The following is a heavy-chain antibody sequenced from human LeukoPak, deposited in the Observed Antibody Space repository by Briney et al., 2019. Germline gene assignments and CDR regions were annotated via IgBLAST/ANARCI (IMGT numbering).Heavy chain of an antibody. CDR2: IYYSGST. Sequence: PSETLSLTCTVSGGSISSGSYYWGWIRQPPGKGLEWIATIYYSGSTYYNPSLKSRVTISLDTSKNQFSLELSSVSAADTAVYYCARDSVTTVTARPRFDPWGQGTLVTVSS. D-gene: IGHD4-17*01. J-gene: IGHJ5*02. CDR1: GGSISSGSYY. CDR3: ARDSVTTVTARPRFDP. V-gene: IGHV4-39*07.